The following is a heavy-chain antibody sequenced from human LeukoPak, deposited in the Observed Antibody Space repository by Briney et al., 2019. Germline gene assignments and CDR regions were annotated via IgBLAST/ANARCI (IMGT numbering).Heavy chain of an antibody. V-gene: IGHV1-2*02. CDR3: ARDRGQWLFYFDC. CDR2: INPNSGGT. D-gene: IGHD6-19*01. Sequence: GASVKVSCKASGYTFTGYYMHWVRQAPGRGLEWMGWINPNSGGTNYAQKFQGRVTMTRDTSISTAYMELSRLRSDDTAVYYCARDRGQWLFYFDCWGQGTLVTVSS. CDR1: GYTFTGYY. J-gene: IGHJ4*02.